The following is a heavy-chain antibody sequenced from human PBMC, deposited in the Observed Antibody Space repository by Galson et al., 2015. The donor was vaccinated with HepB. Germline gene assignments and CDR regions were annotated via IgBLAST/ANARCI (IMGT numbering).Heavy chain of an antibody. J-gene: IGHJ4*02. CDR2: FDPEDGET. CDR3: TPTYDRSGYYPYYFDF. D-gene: IGHD3-22*01. Sequence: SVKVSCKVSGYTLTELSMHWVRQAPGKGLEWMGGFDPEDGETIYAQKFQGRVTMTEDTSTDTAYMELSSLKTEDTAVYHCTPTYDRSGYYPYYFDFWGQGTLVTVSS. CDR1: GYTLTELS. V-gene: IGHV1-24*01.